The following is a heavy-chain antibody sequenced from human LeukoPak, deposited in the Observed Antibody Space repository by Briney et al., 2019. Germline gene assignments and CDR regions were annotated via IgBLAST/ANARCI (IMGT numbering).Heavy chain of an antibody. D-gene: IGHD6-13*01. V-gene: IGHV3-30*18. CDR3: AKDRGSSWLFQH. J-gene: IGHJ1*01. Sequence: PGRSLRLSCSASGFTFSGYGMHWVRQAPGKGLEWVAVISYDGSNKYYADSVKGRFTISRDNSKNTLYLQMNSLRAEDTAVYYCAKDRGSSWLFQHWGQGTLFTVSS. CDR1: GFTFSGYG. CDR2: ISYDGSNK.